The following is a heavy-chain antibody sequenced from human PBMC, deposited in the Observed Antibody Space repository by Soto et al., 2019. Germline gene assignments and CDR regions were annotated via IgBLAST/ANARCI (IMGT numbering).Heavy chain of an antibody. D-gene: IGHD3-9*01. Sequence: PSETLSLTCTVSGGSISTYYWSWIRQPPGKGLEWIGYIYYSGSTNYNPSLKSRVTISVDTSKNQFSLKLSSVTAADTAVYYCARGDYDFLTGYYKTAYFDYWGQGTLVTSPQ. V-gene: IGHV4-59*01. J-gene: IGHJ4*02. CDR3: ARGDYDFLTGYYKTAYFDY. CDR1: GGSISTYY. CDR2: IYYSGST.